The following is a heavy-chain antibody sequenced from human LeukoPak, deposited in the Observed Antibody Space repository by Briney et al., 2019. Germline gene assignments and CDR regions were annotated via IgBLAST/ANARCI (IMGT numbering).Heavy chain of an antibody. CDR3: ARHYCSGGACYSLADY. J-gene: IGHJ4*01. Sequence: PSETLSLTCAVYGGSFSDYYWSWIRQPPGKGLEWIGEITHSGTTNYNPSLKSRINMSVDTSKNQFSLNLRYVTAADTAVYYCARHYCSGGACYSLADYWGQGNQVTVSS. CDR1: GGSFSDYY. D-gene: IGHD2-15*01. V-gene: IGHV4-34*01. CDR2: ITHSGTT.